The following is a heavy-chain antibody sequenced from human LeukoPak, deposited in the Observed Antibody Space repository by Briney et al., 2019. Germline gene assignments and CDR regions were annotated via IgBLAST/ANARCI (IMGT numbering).Heavy chain of an antibody. V-gene: IGHV5-10-1*01. D-gene: IGHD6-13*01. CDR1: GYSFTSYW. CDR2: IDPSDSYT. CDR3: ARHRQQRVGPDAFDI. J-gene: IGHJ3*02. Sequence: GESLKISCKGSGYSFTSYWISWVRQTPGKGLEWMGRIDPSDSYTNYSPSFQGHVTISADKSISTAYLQWSSLKASDTAMYYCARHRQQRVGPDAFDIWGQGTMVTVSS.